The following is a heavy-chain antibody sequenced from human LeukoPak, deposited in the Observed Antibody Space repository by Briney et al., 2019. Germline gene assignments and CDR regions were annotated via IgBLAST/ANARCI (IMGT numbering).Heavy chain of an antibody. CDR2: INPNSGGT. J-gene: IGHJ4*02. CDR3: AREDSSGSYYPRFDY. Sequence: ASVKVSCKASGYTFTGYYMHWVRQAPGQGLEWMGWINPNSGGTNYAQKLQGRVTMTRDTSISTAYMELSRLRSDDTAVYYCAREDSSGSYYPRFDYWGQGTLVTVSS. D-gene: IGHD3-10*01. CDR1: GYTFTGYY. V-gene: IGHV1-2*02.